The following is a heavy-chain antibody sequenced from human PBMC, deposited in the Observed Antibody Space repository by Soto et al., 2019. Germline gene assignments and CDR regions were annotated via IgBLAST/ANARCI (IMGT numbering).Heavy chain of an antibody. CDR3: AASAPPATNYYYAMDV. CDR2: FYDSGST. Sequence: SQTLSLTCTVSAGSVSSGSFYRSWIGRPPGKGLEWSGYFYDSGSTNYNPSLRSRVTMSVDTSKNQFSLKLSSVTDADTAVYYCAASAPPATNYYYAMDVWRQGTTVTDSS. J-gene: IGHJ6*01. V-gene: IGHV4-61*01. D-gene: IGHD5-12*01. CDR1: AGSVSSGSFY.